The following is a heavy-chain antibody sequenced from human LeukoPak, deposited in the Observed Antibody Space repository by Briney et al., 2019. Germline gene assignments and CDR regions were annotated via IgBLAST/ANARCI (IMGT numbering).Heavy chain of an antibody. D-gene: IGHD2-2*01. CDR3: ASVGYCSSTSCYYYYYRMDV. Sequence: ASVKVSCKASGYTFTGYYMHWVRQAPGQGLEWMGWINPNSGGTNYAQKFQGRVTMTRDTSISTAYMELSRLRSDDTAVYYCASVGYCSSTSCYYYYYRMDVWGKGTTVTVSS. J-gene: IGHJ6*04. CDR1: GYTFTGYY. CDR2: INPNSGGT. V-gene: IGHV1-2*02.